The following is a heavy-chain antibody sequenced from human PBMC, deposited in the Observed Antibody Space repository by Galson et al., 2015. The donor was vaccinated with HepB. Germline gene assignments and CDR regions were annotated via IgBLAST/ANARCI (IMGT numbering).Heavy chain of an antibody. D-gene: IGHD3-16*01. CDR3: ARRGGGGRAFDI. Sequence: SLRLSCAASGFTVSNSFMTWVRQAPGKGLEWVSIIYSGANTSYADSAKCRFTISRDNSHNTLFLQMNSLRTEDTAVYYCARRGGGGRAFDIWGQGTMVTVSS. V-gene: IGHV3-66*02. CDR2: IYSGANT. J-gene: IGHJ3*02. CDR1: GFTVSNSF.